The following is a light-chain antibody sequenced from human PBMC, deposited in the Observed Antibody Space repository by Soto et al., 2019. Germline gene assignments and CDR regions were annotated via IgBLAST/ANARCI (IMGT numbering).Light chain of an antibody. CDR2: AAS. V-gene: IGKV1-17*01. Sequence: DIQMTQSPSTLSASVGDRVTITCRASQGIGNDLGWYQQKQGKAPKRXIYAASSLQSGVPSRFSGSASGTELTITISSLQPEDCETYYCLQHNSYPRTFGQGTKVDIK. J-gene: IGKJ1*01. CDR3: LQHNSYPRT. CDR1: QGIGND.